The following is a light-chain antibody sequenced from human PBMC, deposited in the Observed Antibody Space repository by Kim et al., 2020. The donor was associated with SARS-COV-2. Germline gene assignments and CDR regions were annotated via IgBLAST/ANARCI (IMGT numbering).Light chain of an antibody. Sequence: SVAPGQTATITCSGDRLGDKFACWFQQIPGPSPTLVIYRDTKRPSGIPERFTGSNSGTTATLNISGTQPIDEADYCCQAWDSSTAVFGGGTQLTVL. CDR1: RLGDKF. CDR3: QAWDSSTAV. V-gene: IGLV3-1*01. J-gene: IGLJ3*02. CDR2: RDT.